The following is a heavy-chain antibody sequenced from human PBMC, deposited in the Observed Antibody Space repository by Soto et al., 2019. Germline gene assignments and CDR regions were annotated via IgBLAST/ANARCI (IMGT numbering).Heavy chain of an antibody. J-gene: IGHJ4*02. D-gene: IGHD5-12*01. CDR1: GFTFSSYW. V-gene: IGHV3-7*01. CDR3: ARDRYSSVEMATTGFDY. CDR2: IKQGGSEK. Sequence: GGSLRLSCAASGFTFSSYWMSWVRQAPGKGLEWVANIKQGGSEKYYVDSVKGRFTISRDNAKNSLYLQMNSLRAEDTAVYYCARDRYSSVEMATTGFDYWGQGTLVTVSS.